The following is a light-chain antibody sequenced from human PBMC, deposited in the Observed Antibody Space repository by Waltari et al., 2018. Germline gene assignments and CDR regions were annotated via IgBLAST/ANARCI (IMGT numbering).Light chain of an antibody. J-gene: IGKJ4*01. CDR1: QAVTSR. V-gene: IGKV1-12*01. Sequence: DIQLIQSTSSVSASVGDRVTITCRASQAVTSRLAWYQQKPGRAPRLLIYGATTLLSGVPSRFSGSGSGTDFTLTISSLQPEDYATYFCQQGSSFPLTFGGGTKVAIK. CDR3: QQGSSFPLT. CDR2: GAT.